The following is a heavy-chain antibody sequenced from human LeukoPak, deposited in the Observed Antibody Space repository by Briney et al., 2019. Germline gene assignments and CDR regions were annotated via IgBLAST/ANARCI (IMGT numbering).Heavy chain of an antibody. CDR2: IYYSGST. V-gene: IGHV4-39*01. CDR3: ARGEWELLRSGFDY. Sequence: SETLSLTCTVSGGSISSSSYYWGWIRQPPGKGLEWIGSIYYSGSTYYNPSLKSRVTISVDTSKNQFSLKLSSVTAADTAVYYCARGEWELLRSGFDYWGQGTLVTVSS. D-gene: IGHD1-26*01. J-gene: IGHJ4*02. CDR1: GGSISSSSYY.